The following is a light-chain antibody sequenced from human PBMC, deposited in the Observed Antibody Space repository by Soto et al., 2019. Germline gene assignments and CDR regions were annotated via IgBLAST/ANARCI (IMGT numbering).Light chain of an antibody. CDR2: GAS. V-gene: IGKV3-15*01. CDR1: HSVSSN. CDR3: QQYNDWPPKT. Sequence: EIVMTQSPATLSVSPGERATLSCRASHSVSSNLAWYQQKPGQAPRLLIYGASTRATDIPARFSGTGSGTEFTLTISSLQSEDFAVYYCQQYNDWPPKTFGQGTKVDIK. J-gene: IGKJ1*01.